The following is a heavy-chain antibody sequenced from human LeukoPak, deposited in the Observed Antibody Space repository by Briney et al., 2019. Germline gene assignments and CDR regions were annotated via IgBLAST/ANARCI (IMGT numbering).Heavy chain of an antibody. D-gene: IGHD1-1*01. J-gene: IGHJ4*02. CDR1: GVTVSSNY. V-gene: IGHV3-23*01. CDR3: AKDSAGNSQPIGDY. CDR2: ISGSGGST. Sequence: PGGSLRLSCAASGVTVSSNYMIWVRQAPGRGLEWVSAISGSGGSTYYADSVKGRFTISRDNSKNTLYLQMNSLRAEDTAVYYCAKDSAGNSQPIGDYWGQGTLVTVSS.